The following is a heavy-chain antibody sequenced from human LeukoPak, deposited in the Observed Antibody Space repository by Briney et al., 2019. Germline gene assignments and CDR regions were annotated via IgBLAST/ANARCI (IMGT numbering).Heavy chain of an antibody. CDR2: ISYSGTT. Sequence: SETLSLTCTVSGGSISSGSHYWGWIRQPPGKGLEWIASISYSGTTYYNPSLKSRVSISLDTSKNQCSVTLTSVTAADTAVYYCVKSYGDQPCDYWGQGTLVTVSS. D-gene: IGHD5-18*01. CDR1: GGSISSGSHY. J-gene: IGHJ4*01. CDR3: VKSYGDQPCDY. V-gene: IGHV4-39*01.